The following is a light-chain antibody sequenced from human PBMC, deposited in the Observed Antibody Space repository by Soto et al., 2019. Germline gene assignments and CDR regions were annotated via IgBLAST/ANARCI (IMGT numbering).Light chain of an antibody. CDR3: QHFNNYLWT. V-gene: IGKV1-5*03. CDR1: QSISNW. CDR2: KAS. Sequence: DIQMTQSPSSLSASVGDRVTITCRASQSISNWLAWYQQKPGKAPKVLIYKASSLESGVPSRFSGSGSGTEFTLTISSLQPDDFATYYCQHFNNYLWTFGQGTKVDIK. J-gene: IGKJ1*01.